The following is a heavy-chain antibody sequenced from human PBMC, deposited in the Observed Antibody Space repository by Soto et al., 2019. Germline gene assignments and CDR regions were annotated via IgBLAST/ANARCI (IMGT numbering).Heavy chain of an antibody. V-gene: IGHV1-69*12. CDR1: GGTFSSYA. D-gene: IGHD2-15*01. CDR3: ARVVTVVKSFHYWYFDL. Sequence: QVQLVQSGAEVKKPGSSVKVSCKASGGTFSSYAISWVRQAPGQGLEWMGGIIPIFGTTNYAQKFQGRVTITADESPSTAYMELSSLRSEDTAMYYCARVVTVVKSFHYWYFDLWGRGTLVTVSS. J-gene: IGHJ2*01. CDR2: IIPIFGTT.